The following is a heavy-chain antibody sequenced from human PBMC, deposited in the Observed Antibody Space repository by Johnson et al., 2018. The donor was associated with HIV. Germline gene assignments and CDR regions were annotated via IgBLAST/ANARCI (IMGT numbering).Heavy chain of an antibody. J-gene: IGHJ3*02. CDR2: INWNGGST. V-gene: IGHV3-20*04. CDR1: GFTFDDYA. Sequence: VQLVESGGGLVQPGGSLRLSCAASGFTFDDYAMHWVRQAPGKGLEWVSGINWNGGSTGYADSVKGRFTISRDNAKNSLYLQMNSLRAEDTALYYCARVGDYYDYVWGAFDIWGQGTMVTVSS. D-gene: IGHD3-16*01. CDR3: ARVGDYYDYVWGAFDI.